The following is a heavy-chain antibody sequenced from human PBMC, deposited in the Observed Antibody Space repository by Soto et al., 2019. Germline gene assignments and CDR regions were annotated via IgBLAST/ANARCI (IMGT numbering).Heavy chain of an antibody. Sequence: GGSLRLSCAASGFTFSSYGMHWVRQAPGKGLEWVAVISYDGSNKYYADSVKGRFTISRDNSKNTLYLQMKSLRAEDTAVYYCAKDLGVVVAPPNYGMDVWGQGTTVTVSS. D-gene: IGHD2-15*01. V-gene: IGHV3-30*18. J-gene: IGHJ6*02. CDR1: GFTFSSYG. CDR2: ISYDGSNK. CDR3: AKDLGVVVAPPNYGMDV.